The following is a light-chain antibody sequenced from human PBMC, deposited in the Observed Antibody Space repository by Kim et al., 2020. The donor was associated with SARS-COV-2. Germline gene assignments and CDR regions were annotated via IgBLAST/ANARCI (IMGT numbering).Light chain of an antibody. CDR2: SND. CDR3: AAWDDSLNGSV. Sequence: QLVLTQPPSASGTPGQRVTISCSGGRSNIGSNVVNWYQQLPGTAPKLLIYSNDYRPSGVPDRFSGSKSGTSASLDISGLQSEDEADYYCAAWDDSLNGSVFGGGTQLTVL. V-gene: IGLV1-44*01. J-gene: IGLJ3*02. CDR1: RSNIGSNV.